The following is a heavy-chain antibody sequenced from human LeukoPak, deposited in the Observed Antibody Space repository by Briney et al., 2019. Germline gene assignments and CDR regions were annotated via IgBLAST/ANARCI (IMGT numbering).Heavy chain of an antibody. CDR1: GFTFSSYS. Sequence: GGSLRLSCAASGFTFSSYSMNWVRQAPGKGLEWVSYISSSSSTTYYADSVKGRFTISRDNAKNSLYLQMNSLRADDTAVYYCARVKGVAVAATGFDSWGQGTLVTVSS. V-gene: IGHV3-48*04. D-gene: IGHD6-19*01. J-gene: IGHJ4*02. CDR2: ISSSSSTT. CDR3: ARVKGVAVAATGFDS.